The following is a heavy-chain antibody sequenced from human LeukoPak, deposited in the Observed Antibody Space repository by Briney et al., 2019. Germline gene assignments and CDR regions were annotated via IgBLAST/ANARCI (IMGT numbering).Heavy chain of an antibody. Sequence: PGGSLRLSCAASGFTFSSYAMSWVRQAPGKGLEWVSAISGSGGSTYYADSVKGRFTISRDNSKNTLYLQMNSLRAEDTAVYYCSLVRGVIIHEYFQHWGQGTLVTVSS. V-gene: IGHV3-23*01. CDR1: GFTFSSYA. D-gene: IGHD3-10*01. CDR3: SLVRGVIIHEYFQH. J-gene: IGHJ1*01. CDR2: ISGSGGST.